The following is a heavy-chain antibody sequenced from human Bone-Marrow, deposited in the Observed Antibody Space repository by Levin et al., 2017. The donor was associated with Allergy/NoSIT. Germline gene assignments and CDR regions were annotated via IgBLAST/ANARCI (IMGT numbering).Heavy chain of an antibody. D-gene: IGHD3/OR15-3a*01. J-gene: IGHJ6*02. Sequence: GESLKISCAASGFTFNSYWIHWVRQAPGKGLVWVSRISEDGSHRNYADDVKGRLTISRDNAKNTVYLEMNSLRGEETAVYFCTRVSLVSGLIHGMDVWGQGTTVTVSS. CDR1: GFTFNSYW. V-gene: IGHV3-74*01. CDR3: TRVSLVSGLIHGMDV. CDR2: ISEDGSHR.